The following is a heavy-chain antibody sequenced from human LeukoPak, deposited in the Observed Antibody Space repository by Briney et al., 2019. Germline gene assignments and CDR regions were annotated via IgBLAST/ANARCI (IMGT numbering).Heavy chain of an antibody. CDR2: ISSSSSTI. Sequence: GGSLRLSCTASGFTFSTYSMNWVRQAPGKGLEWVSYISSSSSTIYYADSVKGRFTISRDNAKNSLYLQMNSLRAEDTALYYCAKDIGPSGYEGFDYWGQGTLVTVSS. V-gene: IGHV3-48*01. CDR3: AKDIGPSGYEGFDY. J-gene: IGHJ4*02. D-gene: IGHD5-12*01. CDR1: GFTFSTYS.